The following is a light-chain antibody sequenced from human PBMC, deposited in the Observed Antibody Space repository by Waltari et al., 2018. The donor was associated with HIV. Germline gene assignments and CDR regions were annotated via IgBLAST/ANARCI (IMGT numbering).Light chain of an antibody. V-gene: IGLV1-51*01. Sequence: QSVLTQPPSVSAAPGQKVTIPCSGSSSNIGNHYVSWYQKLPGTAPKLLIYDNNKRPSGIPDRFSGSKSGTSATLGITGLQTGDEADYYCGTWDSSLSAGVIGGGTKLTVL. CDR1: SSNIGNHY. CDR3: GTWDSSLSAGV. CDR2: DNN. J-gene: IGLJ2*01.